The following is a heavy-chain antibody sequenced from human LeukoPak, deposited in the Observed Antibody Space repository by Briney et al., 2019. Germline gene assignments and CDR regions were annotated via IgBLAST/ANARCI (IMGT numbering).Heavy chain of an antibody. CDR2: INGDNGNA. CDR3: ARSSSGTYHY. D-gene: IGHD3-10*01. Sequence: ASVKVSCKTSGYNFSSYTIHWVRQAPGQSPEWMGSINGDNGNAKYSEKFQDRVTFTRDTSASSAYMELSSLRSEDTAVYYCARSSSGTYHYWGQGTLVTVSS. J-gene: IGHJ4*02. V-gene: IGHV1-3*01. CDR1: GYNFSSYT.